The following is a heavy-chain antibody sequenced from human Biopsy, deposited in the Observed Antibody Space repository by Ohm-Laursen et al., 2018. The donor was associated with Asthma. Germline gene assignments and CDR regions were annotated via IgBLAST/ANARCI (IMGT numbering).Heavy chain of an antibody. CDR2: HDLEEGGT. D-gene: IGHD4-17*01. CDR1: GYSFTDLS. V-gene: IGHV1-24*01. Sequence: SVKVSCKISGYSFTDLSMHWVRQAPGQGLEWMGGHDLEEGGTVNARRFQGRVTMTEDTSTDTAYMELSSLSSDDTAVYYCASDFPKDYVRYNFQFWGQGTLVTVSS. CDR3: ASDFPKDYVRYNFQF. J-gene: IGHJ4*02.